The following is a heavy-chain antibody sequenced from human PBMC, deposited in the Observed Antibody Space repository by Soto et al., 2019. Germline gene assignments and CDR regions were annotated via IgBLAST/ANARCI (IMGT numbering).Heavy chain of an antibody. CDR2: IIPIFGTA. V-gene: IGHV1-69*01. D-gene: IGHD5-18*01. CDR3: ARGDRGYSYGPAVIDY. Sequence: QVQLVQSGAEVKKPGSSVKVSCKASGGTFSSYAISWVRQAPGQGLEWMGGIIPIFGTANYAQKFQGRVTITADESTSTAFMELSSLRSEDTAVYYCARGDRGYSYGPAVIDYWGQGTLVTVSS. J-gene: IGHJ4*02. CDR1: GGTFSSYA.